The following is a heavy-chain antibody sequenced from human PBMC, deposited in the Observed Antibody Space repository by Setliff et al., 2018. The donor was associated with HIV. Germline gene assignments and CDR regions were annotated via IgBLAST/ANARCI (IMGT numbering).Heavy chain of an antibody. D-gene: IGHD3-16*01. CDR3: ARGDTPDV. V-gene: IGHV4-61*08. J-gene: IGHJ6*04. CDR1: GGSISSGGYY. CDR2: IYYSGGT. Sequence: SETLSLTCTVSGGSISSGGYYWSWIRQHPGKGLEWIGYIYYSGGTYYNPSLKSRVTISVDTSKKQFSLKVTSVTAADTAVYYCARGDTPDVWGKGTTVTVSS.